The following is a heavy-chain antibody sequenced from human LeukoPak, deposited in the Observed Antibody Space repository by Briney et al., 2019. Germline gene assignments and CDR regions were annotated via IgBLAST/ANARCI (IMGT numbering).Heavy chain of an antibody. CDR2: IWYDGSNK. CDR1: GFTFSSYG. J-gene: IGHJ6*02. Sequence: PGRSLRLSCAASGFTFSSYGMHWVRQAPGKGLEWVAVIWYDGSNKYYADSVKGRFTISRDNSKNTLYLQMNSLRAEDTAVYYCARDCPYSSGWLNGMGVWGQGTTVTVSS. CDR3: ARDCPYSSGWLNGMGV. V-gene: IGHV3-33*01. D-gene: IGHD6-19*01.